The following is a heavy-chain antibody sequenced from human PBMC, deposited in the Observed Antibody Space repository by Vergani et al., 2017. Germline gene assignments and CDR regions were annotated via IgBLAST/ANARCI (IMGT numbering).Heavy chain of an antibody. J-gene: IGHJ4*02. D-gene: IGHD6-6*01. V-gene: IGHV3-33*01. CDR2: IWNDGSNK. Sequence: QVQLVESGGSVVQPGTSLRLSCGASGFTFSRHGMHWVRQAPGKGLEWVAVIWNDGSNKNYVESVKGRFTISRDNSENTLYLQMNSLRAEDTGVYYCARDSSSRGHYLVGPLDSWGLGTLVTVSS. CDR1: GFTFSRHG. CDR3: ARDSSSRGHYLVGPLDS.